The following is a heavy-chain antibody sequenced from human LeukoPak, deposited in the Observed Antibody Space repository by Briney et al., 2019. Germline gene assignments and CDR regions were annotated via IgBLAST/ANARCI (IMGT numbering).Heavy chain of an antibody. J-gene: IGHJ4*02. CDR2: INHSGST. CDR1: GGSFSCYY. V-gene: IGHV4-34*01. D-gene: IGHD2-2*01. CDR3: ARLVYCSSTSCRNDY. Sequence: SETLSLTCAVYGGSFSCYYWSWIRQPPGKGLEWIGEINHSGSTNYNPSLKSRVTISVDTSKNQFSLKLSSVTAADTAVYYCARLVYCSSTSCRNDYWGQGTLVTVSS.